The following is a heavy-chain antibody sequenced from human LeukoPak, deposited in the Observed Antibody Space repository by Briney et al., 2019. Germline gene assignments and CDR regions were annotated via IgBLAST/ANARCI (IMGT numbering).Heavy chain of an antibody. V-gene: IGHV2-5*02. CDR1: GFSLSISGAG. D-gene: IGHD3-3*01. CDR2: IYWDDDK. J-gene: IGHJ4*02. Sequence: SGPTLVKPTQTLTLTCTFSGFSLSISGAGVGWIRQPPGKALEWLALIYWDDDKRYSPSLESRLTITKDTSKNQVVLTMTNMDPVDTATYYCAHRPHHDFWSGYPVTNYYFDYWGQGTLVTVSS. CDR3: AHRPHHDFWSGYPVTNYYFDY.